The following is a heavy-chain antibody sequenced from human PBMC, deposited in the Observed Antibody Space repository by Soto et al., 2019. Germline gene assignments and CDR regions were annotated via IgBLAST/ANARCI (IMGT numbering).Heavy chain of an antibody. CDR1: GGSVSSGSYY. V-gene: IGHV4-61*01. CDR2: IYYSGST. Sequence: SETLSLTCTVSGGSVSSGSYYWSWIRQPPGKGLEWIGYIYYSGSTNYNPSLKSRVTISVDTSKNQFSLKLSSVTAADTAVYYCARVLKRTVVNQGKYYFDYWGQGTLVTVSS. D-gene: IGHD3-22*01. J-gene: IGHJ4*02. CDR3: ARVLKRTVVNQGKYYFDY.